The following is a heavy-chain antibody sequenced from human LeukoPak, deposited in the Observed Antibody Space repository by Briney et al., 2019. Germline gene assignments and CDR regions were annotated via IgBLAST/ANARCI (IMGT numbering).Heavy chain of an antibody. CDR3: ARFNEQQMYFQH. J-gene: IGHJ1*01. CDR2: IYSGGNT. Sequence: GGFLRLSCAASGFTVSNNYMSWVRQAPGKGLEWVSVIYSGGNTYYADSVKGRFTISRDNSKNTLYLQMNSLRAEDTAVYYCARFNEQQMYFQHWGQGTLVTVSS. V-gene: IGHV3-53*01. D-gene: IGHD6-13*01. CDR1: GFTVSNNY.